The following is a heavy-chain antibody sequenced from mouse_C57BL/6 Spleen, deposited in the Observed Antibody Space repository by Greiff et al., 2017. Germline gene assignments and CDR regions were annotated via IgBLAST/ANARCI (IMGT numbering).Heavy chain of an antibody. V-gene: IGHV1-7*01. CDR1: GYTFTSYW. J-gene: IGHJ3*01. CDR3: AREGGYYDYDGAWFAY. CDR2: INPSSGYT. D-gene: IGHD2-4*01. Sequence: VKLLQPGAELVKPGASVKLSCKASGYTFTSYWMHWVKQRPGRGLEWIGYINPSSGYTKYNQKFKDKATLTADKSSSTAYMQLSSLTYEDSAFEYCAREGGYYDYDGAWFAYWGQGTLVTVSA.